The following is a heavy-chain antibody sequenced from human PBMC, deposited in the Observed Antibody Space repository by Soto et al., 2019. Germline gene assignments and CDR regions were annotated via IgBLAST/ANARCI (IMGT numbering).Heavy chain of an antibody. CDR1: GFTFSDYY. CDR2: TRNKANSYTT. V-gene: IGHV3-72*01. CDR3: ARGNRAFDI. Sequence: EVQLVESGGGLVQPGGSLRLSCAASGFTFSDYYMDWVRQAPGKGLEWVGRTRNKANSYTTEYAASVKGRFTISRDDSKNSLYLQMNSRETEDTGVYYCARGNRAFDIWGQGTMVTVSS. J-gene: IGHJ3*02.